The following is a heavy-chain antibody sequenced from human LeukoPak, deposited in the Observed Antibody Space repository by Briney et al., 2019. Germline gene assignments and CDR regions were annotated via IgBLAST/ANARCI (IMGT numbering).Heavy chain of an antibody. J-gene: IGHJ4*02. CDR3: ARSGGLQKFDY. V-gene: IGHV3-30-3*01. CDR1: EFTFSNYA. D-gene: IGHD4-11*01. Sequence: AGGSLRLSCAASEFTFSNYAVHWVRQAPGKGLQWVAVISYDGTTIHYADSVKGRFTISRDTSKNTLYLQMNSLRTEDTAVYYCARSGGLQKFDYWGQGTLVTVSS. CDR2: ISYDGTTI.